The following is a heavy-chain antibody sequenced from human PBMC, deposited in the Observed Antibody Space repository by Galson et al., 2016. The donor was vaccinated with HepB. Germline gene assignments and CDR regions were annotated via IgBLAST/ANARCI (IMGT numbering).Heavy chain of an antibody. Sequence: QSGAEVTKPGESLRISCKGSGYSFTSYWISWVRQMPGKGLAWMGRIDPSDSYTNYSPSFQGHVIISADKSIRTASLQCSSLKATDSAMYYCARHEAVAGVEFDKWGQGTLVTVSS. J-gene: IGHJ4*02. CDR1: GYSFTSYW. D-gene: IGHD6-19*01. CDR3: ARHEAVAGVEFDK. V-gene: IGHV5-10-1*01. CDR2: IDPSDSYT.